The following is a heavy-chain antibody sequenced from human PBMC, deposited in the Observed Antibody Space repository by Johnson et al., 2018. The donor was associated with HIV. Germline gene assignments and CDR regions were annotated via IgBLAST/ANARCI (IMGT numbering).Heavy chain of an antibody. D-gene: IGHD6-6*01. CDR3: ARRGYSSSGGAFDI. CDR1: GFTFDDYD. CDR2: INWNGGRT. J-gene: IGHJ3*02. V-gene: IGHV3-20*04. Sequence: VLLVESGGGVVRPGESLRLSCAASGFTFDDYDMKWVRQAPGKGLEWVSGINWNGGRTDYAASVKGRFTISRDNPKNTLYLPMNSLRAEDTAVYYCARRGYSSSGGAFDIWGQGTMVTVSP.